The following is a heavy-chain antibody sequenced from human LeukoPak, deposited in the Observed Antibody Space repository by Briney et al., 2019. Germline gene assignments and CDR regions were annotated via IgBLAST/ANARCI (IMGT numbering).Heavy chain of an antibody. V-gene: IGHV4-34*01. J-gene: IGHJ4*02. CDR3: ARGVPDY. CDR2: INHSGST. CDR1: GGSFSGYY. Sequence: SETLSLTCAVYGGSFSGYYWNWIRQPPGKGLEWIGEINHSGSTNYNPSLKSRVTISVDTSKNQFSLKLSSVTAADTAVYYCARGVPDYWGQGTLVTVSS.